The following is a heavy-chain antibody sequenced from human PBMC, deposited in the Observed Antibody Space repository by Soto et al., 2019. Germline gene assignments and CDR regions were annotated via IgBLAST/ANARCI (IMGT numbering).Heavy chain of an antibody. J-gene: IGHJ4*02. Sequence: EVQLVESGGGLVQPGGSLRLSCAASGFTFSSYAMHWVRQAPGKGLEYVSAISSNGGSTYYGNSVKGRFTISRDNSKNTLYLQMGSLRTEDMAVYYCAREWRDGSSYYFDYWGQGTLVTVSS. D-gene: IGHD3-3*01. CDR2: ISSNGGST. V-gene: IGHV3-64*01. CDR3: AREWRDGSSYYFDY. CDR1: GFTFSSYA.